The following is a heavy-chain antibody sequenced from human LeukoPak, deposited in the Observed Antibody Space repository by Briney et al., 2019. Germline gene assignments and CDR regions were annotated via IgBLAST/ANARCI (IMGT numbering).Heavy chain of an antibody. J-gene: IGHJ4*02. CDR2: INSDGIST. D-gene: IGHD1-1*01. CDR1: GFTLSSNC. Sequence: PGGSLRLSCAASGFTLSSNCMHWVRQVPGKGLVWVSRINSDGISTRYVDSVKGRFTISRDSAKNRLYLQMNSLSPDGTDVCYCTSSIGNALDFGCWGPGALVTVSS. CDR3: TSSIGNALDFGC. V-gene: IGHV3-74*01.